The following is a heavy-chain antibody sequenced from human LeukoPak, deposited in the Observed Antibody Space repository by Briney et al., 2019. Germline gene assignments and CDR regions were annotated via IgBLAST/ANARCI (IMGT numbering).Heavy chain of an antibody. V-gene: IGHV4-39*07. CDR3: ARDPTRYSSSWSYGMDV. CDR2: IYYSGST. J-gene: IGHJ6*02. CDR1: GGSISSSSYY. Sequence: SETLSLTCTVSGGSISSSSYYWGWIRQPPGKGLEWIGSIYYSGSTYYNPSLKSRVTISVDTSKNQFSLKLSSVTAADTAVYYCARDPTRYSSSWSYGMDVWGQGTTVTVSS. D-gene: IGHD6-13*01.